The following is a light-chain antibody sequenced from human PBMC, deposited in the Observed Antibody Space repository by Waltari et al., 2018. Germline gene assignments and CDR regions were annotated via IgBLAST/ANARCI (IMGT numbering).Light chain of an antibody. J-gene: IGKJ2*01. CDR2: WAS. CDR3: QQYYSAPYT. Sequence: DIVMTQSPDSLAVSLGERATINCKSSQSVLYSSNNKNYLTCYQQKPGQPPNLLIYWASTRESGVPDRFSGSASGTDFTLTISSLQAEDVAFYYCQQYYSAPYTFGQGTKLEIK. CDR1: QSVLYSSNNKNY. V-gene: IGKV4-1*01.